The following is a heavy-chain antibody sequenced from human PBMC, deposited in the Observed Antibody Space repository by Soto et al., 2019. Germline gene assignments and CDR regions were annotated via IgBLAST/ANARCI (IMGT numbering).Heavy chain of an antibody. J-gene: IGHJ5*02. CDR3: ARGDESSGSGWFDP. Sequence: SETLSLTCTVSGGSISSSSYYWGWIRQPPGKGLEWIGSIYYSGSTYYNPSLKSRVTVSVDTSKSQFSLKLSSVTAADTAVYYCARGDESSGSGWFDPWGQGTLVTVSS. D-gene: IGHD3-22*01. CDR2: IYYSGST. CDR1: GGSISSSSYY. V-gene: IGHV4-39*01.